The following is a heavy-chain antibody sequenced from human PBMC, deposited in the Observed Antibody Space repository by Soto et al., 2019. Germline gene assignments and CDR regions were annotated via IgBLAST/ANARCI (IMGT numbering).Heavy chain of an antibody. V-gene: IGHV3-33*01. D-gene: IGHD2-2*01. CDR3: ARLGYCIVTGCYARTYDLSV. CDR2: VWYDGSDK. J-gene: IGHJ6*02. CDR1: GFTFSNYG. Sequence: QVQLVESGGGVVQPGRSLRLSCAATGFTFSNYGMHWVRQAPGKGLEWVAVVWYDGSDKYYADSVKGRFTISRDNSKNTLYLQMNSLRVEYTAVYYCARLGYCIVTGCYARTYDLSVWGQGTTVTVSS.